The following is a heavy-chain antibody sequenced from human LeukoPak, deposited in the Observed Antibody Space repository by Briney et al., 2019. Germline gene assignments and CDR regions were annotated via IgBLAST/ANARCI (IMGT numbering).Heavy chain of an antibody. CDR1: GGSISTYY. CDR2: IYYSGSG. D-gene: IGHD1-26*01. V-gene: IGHV4-59*01. Sequence: SETLSLTCTISGGSISTYYWTWIRQHPGKGLEWIAYIYYSGSGNYNPSLKSRVTLSVDTSKNQFSLKLSSVTAADTAVYYCARVGSGCFDYWGQGTLVAVSS. CDR3: ARVGSGCFDY. J-gene: IGHJ4*02.